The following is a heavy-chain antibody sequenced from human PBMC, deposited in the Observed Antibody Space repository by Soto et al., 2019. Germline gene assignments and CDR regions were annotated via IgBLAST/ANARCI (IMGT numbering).Heavy chain of an antibody. CDR3: ARPNVDTAMVPGRYYYYGMDV. J-gene: IGHJ6*02. D-gene: IGHD5-18*01. CDR1: GFTFSSYS. Sequence: GGSLRLSCAASGFTFSSYSMNWVRQAPGKGLEWVSSISSSSYIYYADSVKGRFTISRDNAKNSLYLQMNSLRAEDTAVYYCARPNVDTAMVPGRYYYYGMDVWGQGTTVTVSS. CDR2: ISSSSYI. V-gene: IGHV3-21*01.